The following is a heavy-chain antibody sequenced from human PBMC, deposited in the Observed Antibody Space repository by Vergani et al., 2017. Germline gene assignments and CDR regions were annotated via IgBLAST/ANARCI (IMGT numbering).Heavy chain of an antibody. Sequence: EVPLVESGGGFVQPGRSLRLSCAASGFTFEDYAMHWVRQAPGKGLEWVSGISWNSGSIGYADFVKGRFTISRDNAKNSLYLQMNSLGAEDMALYYSAKDMGAFGGYSYGYVDYWGQGTLVTVSS. V-gene: IGHV3-9*03. J-gene: IGHJ4*02. CDR3: AKDMGAFGGYSYGYVDY. D-gene: IGHD5-18*01. CDR1: GFTFEDYA. CDR2: ISWNSGSI.